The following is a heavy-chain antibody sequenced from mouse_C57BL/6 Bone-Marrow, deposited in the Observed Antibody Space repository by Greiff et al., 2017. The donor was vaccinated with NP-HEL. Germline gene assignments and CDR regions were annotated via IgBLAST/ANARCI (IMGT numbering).Heavy chain of an antibody. D-gene: IGHD2-5*01. Sequence: QVQLQQPGAELVKPGASVKLSCKASGYTFTSYWMQWVKQRPGQGLEWIGEIDPSDSYTTYNQKFKGKATLTVDTSSSTAYMQLSSLTSEDSAVYYCARKEYSNYDYWGQGTTLTVSS. V-gene: IGHV1-50*01. J-gene: IGHJ2*01. CDR3: ARKEYSNYDY. CDR1: GYTFTSYW. CDR2: IDPSDSYT.